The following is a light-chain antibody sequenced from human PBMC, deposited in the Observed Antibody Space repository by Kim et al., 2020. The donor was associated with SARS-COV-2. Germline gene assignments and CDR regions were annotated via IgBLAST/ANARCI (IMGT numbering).Light chain of an antibody. CDR1: IIDFGFYVY. V-gene: IGLV2-14*03. Sequence: HSITLSCAETIIDFGFYVYVSWYQHHPGKPPKLLIHDVSVRPSGVSTRFSGSKSGNTASLTISGLQAEDEADYYCNSYTSSSTYVFGTGTKVTVL. J-gene: IGLJ1*01. CDR3: NSYTSSSTYV. CDR2: DVS.